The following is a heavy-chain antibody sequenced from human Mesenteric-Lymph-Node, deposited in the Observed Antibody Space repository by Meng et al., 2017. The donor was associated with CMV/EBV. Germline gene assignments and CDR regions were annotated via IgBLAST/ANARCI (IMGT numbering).Heavy chain of an antibody. J-gene: IGHJ4*02. CDR3: ARDFGLSGYDYFSY. CDR2: IDAGNGNT. D-gene: IGHD5-12*01. V-gene: IGHV1-3*01. CDR1: GYSFTTYA. Sequence: KAYGYSFTTYAMHWVRQAPGQRLEWMGWIDAGNGNTKYSQKFQGRVTITRDTSASTAYMELSSLRSEDTAVYYCARDFGLSGYDYFSYWGQGTLVTVSS.